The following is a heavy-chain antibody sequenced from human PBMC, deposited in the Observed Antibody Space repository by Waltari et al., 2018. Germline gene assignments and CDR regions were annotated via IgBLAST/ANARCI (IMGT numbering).Heavy chain of an antibody. D-gene: IGHD4-17*01. CDR3: ARDSLGDYPPYPLDY. CDR2: INPNSGGT. J-gene: IGHJ4*02. CDR1: GYTFTGYY. V-gene: IGHV1-2*06. Sequence: QVQLVQSGAEVKKPGASVTVSCKASGYTFTGYYMHWVRQAPGQGLEWMGRINPNSGGTNYAQKFQGRVTMTRDTSISTAYMELSRLRSDDTAVYYCARDSLGDYPPYPLDYWGQGTLVTVSS.